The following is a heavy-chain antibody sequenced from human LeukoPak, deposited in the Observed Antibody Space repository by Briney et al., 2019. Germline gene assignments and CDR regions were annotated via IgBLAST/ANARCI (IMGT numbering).Heavy chain of an antibody. J-gene: IGHJ4*02. CDR3: AREHRNEGPTVDN. CDR1: GFTFSSHW. V-gene: IGHV3-74*01. CDR2: INTDGSST. D-gene: IGHD4-17*01. Sequence: GGSLRLSCAASGFTFSSHWMHWVRQAPGKGLVFVSRINTDGSSTSYADSVKGRFTISGDNARNTLYLQMNSLRGEDTAVYYCAREHRNEGPTVDNWGQGTLVTVSS.